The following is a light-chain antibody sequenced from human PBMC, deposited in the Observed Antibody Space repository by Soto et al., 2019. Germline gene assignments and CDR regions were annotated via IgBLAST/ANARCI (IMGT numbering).Light chain of an antibody. V-gene: IGKV3-20*01. CDR2: GAS. CDR3: QHYGSSPPLT. Sequence: EFVLTQSPGTLSLSPGERATLSCRASQSVSSTFLAWYQQKPGQPPRLLIYGASTRGTGIPDRFSGSGSGTDFTLTLSRLEPADFAVYYCQHYGSSPPLTFGGGAKVEIK. J-gene: IGKJ4*01. CDR1: QSVSSTF.